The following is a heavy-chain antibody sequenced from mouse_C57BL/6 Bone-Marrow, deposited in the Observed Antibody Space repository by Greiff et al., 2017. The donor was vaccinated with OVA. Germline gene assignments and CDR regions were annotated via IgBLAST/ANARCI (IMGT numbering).Heavy chain of an antibody. CDR3: ARGDYGSSWYFDV. CDR2: INPSNGGT. CDR1: GYTFTSYW. Sequence: VQLQQPGTELVKPGASVKLSCKASGYTFTSYWMHWVKQRPGQGLEWIGNINPSNGGTNYNEKFKSKATLTVDKSSSTAYMQLSSLTSEDSAVYYGARGDYGSSWYFDVWGTGTTVTVSS. V-gene: IGHV1-53*01. J-gene: IGHJ1*03. D-gene: IGHD1-1*01.